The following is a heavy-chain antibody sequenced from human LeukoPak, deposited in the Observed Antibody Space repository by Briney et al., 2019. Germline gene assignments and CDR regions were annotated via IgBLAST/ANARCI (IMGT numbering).Heavy chain of an antibody. CDR1: GGTFSSYA. D-gene: IGHD3-10*01. J-gene: IGHJ6*03. CDR2: IIPIFGTA. Sequence: SVKVSCKASGGTFSSYAISWVRQAPGQRLEWMGGIIPIFGTANYAQKFQGRVTITADESTSTAYMELSSLRSEDTAVYYCTRALIRGRPPYYYYYMDVWGKGTTVTISS. CDR3: TRALIRGRPPYYYYYMDV. V-gene: IGHV1-69*13.